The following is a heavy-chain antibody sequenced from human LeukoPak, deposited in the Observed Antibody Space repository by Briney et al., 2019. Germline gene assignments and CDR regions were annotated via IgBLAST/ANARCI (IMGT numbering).Heavy chain of an antibody. V-gene: IGHV3-30-3*01. CDR2: MSYDGSNK. D-gene: IGHD1-26*01. Sequence: PGGSLRLSCAASGFTFSSYAMHWVRQAPGKGLECVAFMSYDGSNKYYADSVKGRLTISRDNSKNTLYLQMNSLRAEDTAVYYCARVVGAMDYWGQGTLVTVSS. CDR3: ARVVGAMDY. J-gene: IGHJ4*02. CDR1: GFTFSSYA.